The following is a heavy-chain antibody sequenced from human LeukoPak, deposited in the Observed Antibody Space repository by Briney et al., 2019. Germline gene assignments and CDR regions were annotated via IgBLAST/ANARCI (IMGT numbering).Heavy chain of an antibody. Sequence: PGGSLRLSCAVSGLTFSSYAMNWVRQAPGKGLEWVSAISGSGSTTYYADSVKGRFTISRDNSKNTLYLQMNSLRDDDTAVYYCARERFGDFDYGGQGTLVTVSS. CDR1: GLTFSSYA. V-gene: IGHV3-23*01. CDR2: ISGSGSTT. D-gene: IGHD3-10*01. CDR3: ARERFGDFDY. J-gene: IGHJ4*02.